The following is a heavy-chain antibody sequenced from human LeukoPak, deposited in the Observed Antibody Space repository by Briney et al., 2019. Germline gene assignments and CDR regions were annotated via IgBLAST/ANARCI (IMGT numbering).Heavy chain of an antibody. Sequence: SETLSLTCAVYGGSFSGYYWSRIRQPPGKGLEWIGEINHSGSTNYNPSLKSRVTISVDTSKNQFSLKLSSVTAADTAVYYCARGRQIHSTLRRGWFDPWGQGTLVTVSS. CDR2: INHSGST. D-gene: IGHD5/OR15-5a*01. J-gene: IGHJ5*02. CDR1: GGSFSGYY. CDR3: ARGRQIHSTLRRGWFDP. V-gene: IGHV4-34*01.